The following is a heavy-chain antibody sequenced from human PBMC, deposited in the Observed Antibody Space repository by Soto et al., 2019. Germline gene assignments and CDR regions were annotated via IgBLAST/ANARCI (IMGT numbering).Heavy chain of an antibody. CDR3: ARHPERIAQIGWGDP. J-gene: IGHJ5*02. CDR1: GFTFSSYS. Sequence: EVQLVESGGGLVQPGGSLRLSCAASGFTFSSYSMNWVRQAPGKGLEWVSYISSSSSTIYYADSVKGRFTISRDNAKNALYLPMNSLRAEDTAVYYCARHPERIAQIGWGDPWGQGTLVTVSS. V-gene: IGHV3-48*01. CDR2: ISSSSSTI. D-gene: IGHD6-13*01.